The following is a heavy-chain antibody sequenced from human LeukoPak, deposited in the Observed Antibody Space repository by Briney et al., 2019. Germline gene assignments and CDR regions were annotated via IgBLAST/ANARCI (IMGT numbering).Heavy chain of an antibody. J-gene: IGHJ4*02. D-gene: IGHD5-12*01. CDR1: GFTFSSYS. CDR2: ISSSSSYI. V-gene: IGHV3-21*01. CDR3: ARDTLSGYDSPYFDY. Sequence: PGGSLRLSCAASGFTFSSYSMNWVRQAPGKGLEWVSSISSSSSYIYYADSVKGRFTISRDNAKNSLYLQMNSLRAEDTAVYYCARDTLSGYDSPYFDYWGQGTLVAVSS.